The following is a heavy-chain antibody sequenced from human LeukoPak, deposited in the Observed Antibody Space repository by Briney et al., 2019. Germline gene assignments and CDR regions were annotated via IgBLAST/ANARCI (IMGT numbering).Heavy chain of an antibody. J-gene: IGHJ4*02. CDR3: ARGGKTTMIVVVTGWFDY. CDR1: GYTFTGYY. D-gene: IGHD3-22*01. CDR2: MNPNSGNT. Sequence: GASVKVSCKASGYTFTGYYMHWVRQAPGQGLEWMGWMNPNSGNTGYAQKFQGRVNMTRNTSISTAYMELSSLRSEDTAVYYCARGGKTTMIVVVTGWFDYWGQGTLVTVSS. V-gene: IGHV1-8*02.